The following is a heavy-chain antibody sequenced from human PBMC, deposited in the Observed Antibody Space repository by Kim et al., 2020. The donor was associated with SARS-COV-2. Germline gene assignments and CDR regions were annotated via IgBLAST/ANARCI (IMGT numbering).Heavy chain of an antibody. CDR2: IIPIFGTA. J-gene: IGHJ6*02. CDR1: RGTFSSYA. CDR3: AGSRGLMGYYYYGMDV. V-gene: IGHV1-69*13. Sequence: SVKVSCKASRGTFSSYAISWVRQAPGQGLEWMGGIIPIFGTANYAQKFQGRVTITADESTSTAYMELSSLRSEDTAVYYCAGSRGLMGYYYYGMDVWSQGTTVTVSS.